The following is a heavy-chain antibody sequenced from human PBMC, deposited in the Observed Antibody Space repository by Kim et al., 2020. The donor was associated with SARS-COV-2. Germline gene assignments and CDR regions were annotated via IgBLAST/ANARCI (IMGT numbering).Heavy chain of an antibody. J-gene: IGHJ4*02. Sequence: YYTPSLKSRVTISVDRSKNQFSLKLSSVTAADTAVYYCARDIAGTYYFDYWGQGTLVTVSS. D-gene: IGHD6-13*01. CDR3: ARDIAGTYYFDY. V-gene: IGHV4-30-2*01.